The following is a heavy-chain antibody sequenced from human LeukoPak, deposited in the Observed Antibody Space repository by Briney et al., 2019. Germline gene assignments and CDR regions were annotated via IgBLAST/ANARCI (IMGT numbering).Heavy chain of an antibody. J-gene: IGHJ4*02. CDR3: ARDARGASDY. CDR2: ISGTSSTI. V-gene: IGHV3-48*04. Sequence: GGSLRLSCAASGFIFSSYSMNWVRQAPGKGLEWVSYISGTSSTIYYVVSVKGRFTISRDNAKNSLYLQMNSLRADDTAVYYCARDARGASDYWGQGTLVTVSS. D-gene: IGHD1-26*01. CDR1: GFIFSSYS.